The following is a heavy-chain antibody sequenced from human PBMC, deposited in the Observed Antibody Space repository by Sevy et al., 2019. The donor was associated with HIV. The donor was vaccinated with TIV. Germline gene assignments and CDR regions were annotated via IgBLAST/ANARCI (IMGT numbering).Heavy chain of an antibody. D-gene: IGHD2-8*01. CDR2: IHDSGRT. J-gene: IGHJ3*02. CDR1: GGSIDTYF. Sequence: SETLSLTCTVSGGSIDTYFWSWIRQPPGKALEWIGNIHDSGRTNYNPSLQSRVTLSIDTSKSRFSLWLTSVTAADTAVYYCARDHWYDSNGFWIDAFDIWGQGTMVTVSS. CDR3: ARDHWYDSNGFWIDAFDI. V-gene: IGHV4-59*01.